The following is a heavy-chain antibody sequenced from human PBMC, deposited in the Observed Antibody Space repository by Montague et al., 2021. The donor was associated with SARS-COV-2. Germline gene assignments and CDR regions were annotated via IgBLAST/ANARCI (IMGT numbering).Heavy chain of an antibody. CDR1: GGSFSGYL. CDR3: ARGGSSSSGVY. Sequence: SETLSLTCAVHGGSFSGYLWSWIRQPPGKGLEWIGQINHNGNTNXNPSLVSRVTISVDMSKSQFSLKLSSVTAADTAVYYCARGGSSSSGVYWGQGTLVTVSS. V-gene: IGHV4-34*01. CDR2: INHNGNT. D-gene: IGHD6-6*01. J-gene: IGHJ4*02.